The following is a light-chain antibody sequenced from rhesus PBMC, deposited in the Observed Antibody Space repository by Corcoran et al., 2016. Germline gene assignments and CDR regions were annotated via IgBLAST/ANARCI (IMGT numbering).Light chain of an antibody. Sequence: EIVMTQSPATLALSPGERATLSCRASQSVSSYLAWYQQQPGQAPRLLIYGASSRATGIPDRFSGSGSGTEFTLTISSLEPEDVGVYFCLKSSNWPRTFGQGTKVEIK. V-gene: IGKV3-24*04. CDR2: GAS. CDR3: LKSSNWPRT. J-gene: IGKJ1*01. CDR1: QSVSSY.